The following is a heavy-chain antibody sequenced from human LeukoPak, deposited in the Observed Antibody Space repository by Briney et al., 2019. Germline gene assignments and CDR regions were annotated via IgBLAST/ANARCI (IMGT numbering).Heavy chain of an antibody. CDR2: INHSGST. CDR1: GGSFSGYY. CDR3: ARRSYDILTGYYYYYYMDV. D-gene: IGHD3-9*01. Sequence: PSETLSLTCAVYGGSFSGYYWSWIRQPPGKGLEWIGEINHSGSTNYNPSLKSRVTISVDTSKNQFSLKLSSVTAADTAVYYCARRSYDILTGYYYYYYMDVWGKGTTVTISS. V-gene: IGHV4-34*01. J-gene: IGHJ6*03.